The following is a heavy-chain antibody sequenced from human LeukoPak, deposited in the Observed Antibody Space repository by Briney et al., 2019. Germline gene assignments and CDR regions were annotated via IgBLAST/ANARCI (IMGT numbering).Heavy chain of an antibody. Sequence: SKTLSLTCTVSGYSISSGYYWGWIRQPPGKGLEWIANIYHSGNTYYNPSLKSRVTISVDTSRNQFSLKLSSVTAADTAVYYCARGAPQYYYGSGSRHWAIGYNWFDPWGQGTLVTVSS. J-gene: IGHJ5*02. D-gene: IGHD3-10*01. CDR2: IYHSGNT. V-gene: IGHV4-38-2*02. CDR1: GYSISSGYY. CDR3: ARGAPQYYYGSGSRHWAIGYNWFDP.